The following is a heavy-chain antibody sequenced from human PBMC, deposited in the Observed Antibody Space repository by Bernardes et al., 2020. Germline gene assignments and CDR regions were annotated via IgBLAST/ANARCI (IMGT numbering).Heavy chain of an antibody. J-gene: IGHJ4*02. CDR2: IKSDGSRR. V-gene: IGHV3-74*01. CDR1: GFTFSTNW. Sequence: GGSLRLSCAASGFTFSTNWMHWVRLTPGKGLVWFSRIKSDGSRRDYADSVRGRFDVSRDNAKNTLYLQMNSLRVEDTGVYYCARGPYGGDYYFDYWGQGTLVTVSS. D-gene: IGHD3-16*01. CDR3: ARGPYGGDYYFDY.